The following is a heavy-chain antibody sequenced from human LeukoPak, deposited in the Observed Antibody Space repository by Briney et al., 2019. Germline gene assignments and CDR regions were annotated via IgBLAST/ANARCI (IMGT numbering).Heavy chain of an antibody. CDR2: IVGSGGRT. V-gene: IGHV3-23*01. Sequence: GGSLRLSCAASGFGFSSYAMSWVRQAPGKGLEWVSTIVGSGGRTYYADSVKGRFTISRDNSENTLYLQMISLRAEDTAIYYCPQEGAIDSDSWGQGTLVTVSS. D-gene: IGHD3-3*01. J-gene: IGHJ4*02. CDR1: GFGFSSYA. CDR3: PQEGAIDSDS.